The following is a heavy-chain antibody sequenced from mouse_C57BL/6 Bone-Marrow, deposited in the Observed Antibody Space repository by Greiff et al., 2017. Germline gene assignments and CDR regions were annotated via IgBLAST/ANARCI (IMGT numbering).Heavy chain of an antibody. D-gene: IGHD2-4*01. J-gene: IGHJ3*01. CDR1: GYTFTSYW. CDR3: AREGRLRRPFAY. V-gene: IGHV1-61*01. Sequence: QVQLQQPGPELVRPGSSVKLSCKASGYTFTSYWMDWVQQRPGQGLEWIGNIYPCDSETHYNAKFKDKATLTVDKSSSSAYMQISSLTSEDSAVYYCAREGRLRRPFAYWGQGTLVTVSA. CDR2: IYPCDSET.